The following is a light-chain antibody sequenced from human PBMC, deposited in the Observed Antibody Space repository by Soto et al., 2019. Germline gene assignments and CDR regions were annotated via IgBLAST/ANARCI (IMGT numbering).Light chain of an antibody. CDR1: QSLSSNY. Sequence: IVWTQSPGTLSFSPGERATLSCRASQSLSSNYLAWYQQKPGQAPRLLIYGASSRATGIPDRFSGSGSGTDFTLTISRLEPEDFAVFYCHQCDSSPWTFGQGTKVDIK. CDR2: GAS. V-gene: IGKV3-20*01. J-gene: IGKJ1*01. CDR3: HQCDSSPWT.